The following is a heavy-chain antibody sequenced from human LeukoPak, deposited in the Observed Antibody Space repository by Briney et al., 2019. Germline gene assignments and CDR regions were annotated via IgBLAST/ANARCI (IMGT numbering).Heavy chain of an antibody. CDR1: GFIFSSYG. V-gene: IGHV3-30*02. CDR2: IRYDGSNK. J-gene: IGHJ4*02. D-gene: IGHD6-19*01. Sequence: GGSLRLSCAASGFIFSSYGMHWVRQAPGKGLEWVAFIRYDGSNKYYADSVKGRFTISRDNSKNTLYLQMNSLRAEDTAVYYCAKGYSSGWYYVGYWGQGTLVTVSS. CDR3: AKGYSSGWYYVGY.